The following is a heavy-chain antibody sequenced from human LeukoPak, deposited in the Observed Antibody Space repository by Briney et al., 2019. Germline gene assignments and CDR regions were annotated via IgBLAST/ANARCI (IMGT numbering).Heavy chain of an antibody. Sequence: ASVKVSCKASGYTFTSYYMHWVRQAPGQGLEWMGIINPSGGSTSYAQKFQGRVTMTRDTSTSTVYMELSSLRSEDTAVYYCARVRDILTGYSYFDYWGQGTLVTVSS. CDR2: INPSGGST. D-gene: IGHD3-9*01. CDR1: GYTFTSYY. V-gene: IGHV1-46*01. J-gene: IGHJ4*02. CDR3: ARVRDILTGYSYFDY.